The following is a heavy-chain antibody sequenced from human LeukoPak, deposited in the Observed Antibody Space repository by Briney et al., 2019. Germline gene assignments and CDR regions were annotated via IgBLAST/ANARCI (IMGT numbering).Heavy chain of an antibody. V-gene: IGHV4-34*01. Sequence: SETLSLTCAVYGGSFSGYYWSWIRQPPGKGLEWIGEINHSGSTNYNPSLKSRVTISVDTSKNQFSLKLSSVTAADTAVYYCARGDSILRYFDWSPALVFDYWGQGTLVTVSS. D-gene: IGHD3-9*01. CDR1: GGSFSGYY. CDR2: INHSGST. CDR3: ARGDSILRYFDWSPALVFDY. J-gene: IGHJ4*02.